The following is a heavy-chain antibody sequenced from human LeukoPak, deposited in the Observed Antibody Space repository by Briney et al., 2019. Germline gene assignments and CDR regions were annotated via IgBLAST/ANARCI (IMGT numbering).Heavy chain of an antibody. CDR1: GGSISSYY. J-gene: IGHJ4*02. CDR3: ARGRVRVDY. CDR2: IYYSGST. Sequence: KPSETLSLTCTVSGGSISSYYWSWIRQPPGKGLEWIGYIYYSGSTNYNPSLKSRVTISVDTSKNQFSLKLSSVTAADTAVYYCARGRVRVDYWGQGTLVTVSS. V-gene: IGHV4-59*12.